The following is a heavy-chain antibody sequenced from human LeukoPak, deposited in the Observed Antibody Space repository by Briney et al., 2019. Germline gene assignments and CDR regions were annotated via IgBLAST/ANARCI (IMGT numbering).Heavy chain of an antibody. CDR1: GFTFSGSA. V-gene: IGHV3-73*01. CDR2: IRSKANSYAP. CDR3: TRRGGIVGATPAAFDI. Sequence: GGSLRLSCAASGFTFSGSAMHWVRQASGKGLEWVGRIRSKANSYAPAYAASVKGRFTISRDDSKNTAYLQMNSLKTEDTAVYYCTRRGGIVGATPAAFDIWGQGTMVTVSS. D-gene: IGHD1-26*01. J-gene: IGHJ3*02.